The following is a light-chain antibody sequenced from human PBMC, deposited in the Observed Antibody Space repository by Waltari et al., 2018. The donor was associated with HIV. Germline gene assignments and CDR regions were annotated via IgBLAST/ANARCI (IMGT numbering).Light chain of an antibody. V-gene: IGLV2-8*01. CDR3: SSYAGSNWV. J-gene: IGLJ3*02. CDR1: SSDVGGYNF. Sequence: QSALTQPPSASGSPGQSVTLSCTGTSSDVGGYNFFSWYQQHPGKAPKYMIYEVIKRPSGVPDRFSGSKSGNTASLTVSGLQAEDEADYYCSSYAGSNWVFGGGTKLTVL. CDR2: EVI.